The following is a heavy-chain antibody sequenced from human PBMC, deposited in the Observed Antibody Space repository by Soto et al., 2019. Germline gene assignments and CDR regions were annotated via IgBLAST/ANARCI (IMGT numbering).Heavy chain of an antibody. CDR2: ISYDGSNK. V-gene: IGHV3-30-3*01. J-gene: IGHJ6*02. D-gene: IGHD2-15*01. Sequence: PGGSLRLSCAASGFTFSSYAMHWVRQAPGKGLEWVAVISYDGSNKYYADSVKGRFTISRDNSKNTLYLQMNSLRAEDTAVYYCARGGYCSGGSCFYYYYYGMDVWGQGTTVTVSS. CDR3: ARGGYCSGGSCFYYYYYGMDV. CDR1: GFTFSSYA.